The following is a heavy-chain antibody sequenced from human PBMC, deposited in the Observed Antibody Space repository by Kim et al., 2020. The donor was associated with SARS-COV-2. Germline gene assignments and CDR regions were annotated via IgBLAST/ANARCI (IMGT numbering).Heavy chain of an antibody. Sequence: SETLSLTCAVYGGSFSGYYWSWIRQPPGKGLEWIGEINHSGSTNYNPSLKSRVTISVDTSKNQFSLKLSSVTAADTAVYYCARHRHYYGSGTLYYYYGMDVWGQGTTGTVS. CDR2: INHSGST. CDR1: GGSFSGYY. CDR3: ARHRHYYGSGTLYYYYGMDV. V-gene: IGHV4-34*01. D-gene: IGHD3-10*01. J-gene: IGHJ6*02.